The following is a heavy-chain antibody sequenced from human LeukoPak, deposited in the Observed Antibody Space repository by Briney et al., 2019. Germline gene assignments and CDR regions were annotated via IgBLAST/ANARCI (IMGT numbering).Heavy chain of an antibody. CDR1: GFSFSTYA. CDR2: ISHDGNNR. CDR3: ARPDCSSSSCYDVYYYYYMDV. V-gene: IGHV3-30*04. D-gene: IGHD2-2*01. J-gene: IGHJ6*03. Sequence: PGRSLRLSCAASGFSFSTYAMHWVRQASGKGLEWVAVISHDGNNRYYADSVKGRFTVSRDNSKNALHLQMYSLRAEDTAVYYCARPDCSSSSCYDVYYYYYMDVWGKGTTVTV.